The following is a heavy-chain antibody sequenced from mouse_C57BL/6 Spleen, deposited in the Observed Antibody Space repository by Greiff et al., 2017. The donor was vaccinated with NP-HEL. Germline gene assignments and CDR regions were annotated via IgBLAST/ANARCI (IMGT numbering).Heavy chain of an antibody. CDR1: GYTFTSYW. CDR3: ARCRKPHEYAMDY. Sequence: VQLQQSGAELVKPGASVKLSCKASGYTFTSYWMHWVKQRPGRGLEWIGRIDPNSGGTKYNEKFKSKATLTVDKPSSTAYMQLSSLTSEDSAVYYGARCRKPHEYAMDYWGQGTSVTVSS. CDR2: IDPNSGGT. V-gene: IGHV1-72*01. J-gene: IGHJ4*01.